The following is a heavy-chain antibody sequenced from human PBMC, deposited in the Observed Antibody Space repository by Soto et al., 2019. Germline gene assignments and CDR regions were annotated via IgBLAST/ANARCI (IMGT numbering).Heavy chain of an antibody. CDR2: ISGSGVTT. CDR3: AKDYYDSSGYYYRRDAFDF. D-gene: IGHD3-22*01. CDR1: GFTFSNYA. J-gene: IGHJ3*01. V-gene: IGHV3-23*01. Sequence: GGSLRLSCAASGFTFSNYAMNWVRQAPGKGLEWVSSISGSGVTTYYADSVKGRFTISRNNSKNTLYLQMNSLRAEDTAVYYCAKDYYDSSGYYYRRDAFDFWGQGTMVTVSS.